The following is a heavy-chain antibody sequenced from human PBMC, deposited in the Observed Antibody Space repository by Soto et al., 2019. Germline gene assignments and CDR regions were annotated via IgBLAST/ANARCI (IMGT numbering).Heavy chain of an antibody. CDR1: GYTFTSYG. Sequence: ASVKVSCKASGYTFTSYGISWVRQAPGQGLEWMGWISAYNGNTNYAQKLQGRVTMTTDTSTSTAYMELRSLRSDDTAVYYCAAITMVRGVIVPIDYWGQGTLVTVSS. J-gene: IGHJ4*02. CDR3: AAITMVRGVIVPIDY. D-gene: IGHD3-10*01. V-gene: IGHV1-18*01. CDR2: ISAYNGNT.